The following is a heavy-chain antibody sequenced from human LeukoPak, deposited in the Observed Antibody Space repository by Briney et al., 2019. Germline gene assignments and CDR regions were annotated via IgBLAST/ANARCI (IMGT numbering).Heavy chain of an antibody. CDR1: GGSISRYY. CDR2: VYDSGTT. CDR3: ARGGGMGHYYYYMDV. D-gene: IGHD5-24*01. V-gene: IGHV4-59*01. Sequence: SETLSLTCTVPGGSISRYYWSWIRQPPGKGLEWFGYVYDSGTTNYNPSLKSRVTISVDTSKNQFSLKLSSVTAADTAVYYCARGGGMGHYYYYMDVWGKGTTVTISS. J-gene: IGHJ6*03.